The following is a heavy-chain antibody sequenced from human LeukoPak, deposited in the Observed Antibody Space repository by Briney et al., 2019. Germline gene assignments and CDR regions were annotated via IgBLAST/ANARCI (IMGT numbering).Heavy chain of an antibody. CDR3: AKDVEHNYYDRYYHYGMDV. V-gene: IGHV3-23*01. J-gene: IGHJ6*02. D-gene: IGHD3-22*01. Sequence: PGAPLRLSCAASGFTFSSYAMSWVRQAPGKGLEWVSAISGSGGSTYYADSVKGRFTISRDNSKNTLYLQMNSLRAEDTAVYYCAKDVEHNYYDRYYHYGMDVWGQGTTVTVSS. CDR2: ISGSGGST. CDR1: GFTFSSYA.